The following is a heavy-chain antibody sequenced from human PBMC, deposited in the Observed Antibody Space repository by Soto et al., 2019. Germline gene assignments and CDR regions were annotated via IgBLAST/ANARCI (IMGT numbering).Heavy chain of an antibody. Sequence: ASVKVSCKASGYTFTSYAIHRVRHAPGQRLEWMGWINAGDGNTKYSKKFTGRVTINRDTSARTAYMELSRLRSEDIAVYYCAGVGAVAADLEYWGQGNLVTGSS. CDR2: INAGDGNT. CDR1: GYTFTSYA. D-gene: IGHD6-19*01. J-gene: IGHJ4*02. V-gene: IGHV1-3*01. CDR3: AGVGAVAADLEY.